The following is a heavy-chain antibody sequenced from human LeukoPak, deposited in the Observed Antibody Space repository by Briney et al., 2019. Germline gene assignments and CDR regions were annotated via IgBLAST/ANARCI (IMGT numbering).Heavy chain of an antibody. Sequence: ASVKVSCKVSGYTLTELSMHWVRQAPGKGLEWMGGFDPEDGETIYAQKFQGRVTMTEDTSTDTAYMELSSLRSEDTAVYYCATITMVRGVIKPFDCWGQGTLVTVSS. CDR2: FDPEDGET. CDR3: ATITMVRGVIKPFDC. CDR1: GYTLTELS. J-gene: IGHJ4*02. D-gene: IGHD3-10*01. V-gene: IGHV1-24*01.